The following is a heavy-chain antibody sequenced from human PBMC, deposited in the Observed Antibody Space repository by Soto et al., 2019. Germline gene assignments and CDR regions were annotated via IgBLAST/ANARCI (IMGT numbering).Heavy chain of an antibody. CDR3: ARHVHNQGFEYYFDS. D-gene: IGHD1-1*01. CDR1: GGSVSSSDSA. Sequence: QLQLQESGPGLVKPSETLSLTCNASGGSVSSSDSAWGWIRQSPGKGLEWIGTIEYSGTIYYIPSLKSRITISIDTSKNQISLKMTSVTAADTAVYYCARHVHNQGFEYYFDSWGQGTLVTVSS. CDR2: IEYSGTI. J-gene: IGHJ4*02. V-gene: IGHV4-39*01.